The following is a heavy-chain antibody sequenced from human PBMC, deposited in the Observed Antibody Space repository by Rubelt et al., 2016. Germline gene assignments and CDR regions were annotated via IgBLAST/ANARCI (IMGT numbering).Heavy chain of an antibody. V-gene: IGHV1-46*01. J-gene: IGHJ4*02. Sequence: QVQLVQSGAEVKKPGASVKVSCKVSGYTLIELSIHWVRQAPGQGLEWIGIINPNGGYTTYAPKFQGRVIMTRDASTSTIHLELTSLRSDDTALYFCARTDSCGGDCYYFDFWGQGTVVTVSS. CDR3: ARTDSCGGDCYYFDF. D-gene: IGHD2-21*01. CDR2: INPNGGYT. CDR1: GYTLIELS.